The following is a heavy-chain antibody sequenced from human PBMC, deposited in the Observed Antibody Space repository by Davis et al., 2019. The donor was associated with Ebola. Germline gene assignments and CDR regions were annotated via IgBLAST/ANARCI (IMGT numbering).Heavy chain of an antibody. V-gene: IGHV1-2*02. CDR3: AINTIFGVLRDYYYMDV. CDR1: GYTFTGYY. Sequence: ASVKVSCKASGYTFTGYYMHWVRQAPGQGLEWMGWINPNSGGTNYAQKFQGRVTMTRDTSISTAYMELSRLRSEDTAVYYCAINTIFGVLRDYYYMDVWGKGTTVTVPS. D-gene: IGHD3-3*01. CDR2: INPNSGGT. J-gene: IGHJ6*03.